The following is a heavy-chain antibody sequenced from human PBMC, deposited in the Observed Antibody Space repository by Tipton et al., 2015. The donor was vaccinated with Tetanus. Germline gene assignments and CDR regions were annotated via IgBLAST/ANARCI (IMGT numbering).Heavy chain of an antibody. D-gene: IGHD2-15*01. V-gene: IGHV3-33*01. Sequence: SLRLSCAASGFIFSSYGIHWVRQAPGKGLEWVAVSWYDGTDTYYADAVKGRFTISRDNSKNTLYLQMNSLRAEDTAVYCCAREADCSGGSCFSGDFDNWGQGTQVTVSS. CDR2: SWYDGTDT. CDR1: GFIFSSYG. J-gene: IGHJ4*02. CDR3: AREADCSGGSCFSGDFDN.